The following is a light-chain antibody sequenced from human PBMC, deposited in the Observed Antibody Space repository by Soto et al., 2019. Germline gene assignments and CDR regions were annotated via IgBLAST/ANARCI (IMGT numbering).Light chain of an antibody. CDR1: SSDVGGYNY. J-gene: IGLJ2*01. V-gene: IGLV2-14*01. Sequence: QSALTQPASVSGSPGQSITISCTGTSSDVGGYNYVSWYQQHPGKAPKLMIYAVSNRPSGVSNRFSGSKSGNTASLTSSGLQAEDEADYYCSSYTSSSTLLFGGGTNVTVL. CDR3: SSYTSSSTLL. CDR2: AVS.